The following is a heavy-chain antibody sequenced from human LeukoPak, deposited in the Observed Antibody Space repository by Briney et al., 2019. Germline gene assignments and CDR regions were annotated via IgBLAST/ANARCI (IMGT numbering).Heavy chain of an antibody. CDR3: AGGRRYCTNGVCYKAYYFDY. CDR1: GGSIRSGGYS. V-gene: IGHV4-30-2*01. CDR2: IYHSGST. J-gene: IGHJ4*02. Sequence: KSSETLSLTCAVSGGSIRSGGYSWSWIRQPPGKGLEWIGYIYHSGSTYYNPSLKSRVTISVDRSKNQFSLKLSSVTAADTAVYYCAGGRRYCTNGVCYKAYYFDYWGQGTLVTVSS. D-gene: IGHD2-8*01.